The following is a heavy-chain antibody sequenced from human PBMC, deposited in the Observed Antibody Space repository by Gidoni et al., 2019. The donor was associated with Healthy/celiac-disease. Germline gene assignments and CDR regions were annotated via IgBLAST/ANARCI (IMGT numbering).Heavy chain of an antibody. V-gene: IGHV2-5*02. CDR3: AHSREHGYYYDSSGWDAFDI. D-gene: IGHD3-22*01. J-gene: IGHJ3*02. CDR2: IYWDDDK. CDR1: GFSLSTSGVG. Sequence: QITLKESGPTLVKPTQTLTLTCTFSGFSLSTSGVGVGWTRQPPGKALEWLALIYWDDDKRYSPSLKSRLTITKDTSKNQVVLTMTNMDPVDTATYYCAHSREHGYYYDSSGWDAFDIWGQGTMVTVSS.